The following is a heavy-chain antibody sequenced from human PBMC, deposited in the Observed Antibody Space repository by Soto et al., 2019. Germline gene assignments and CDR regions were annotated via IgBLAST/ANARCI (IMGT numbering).Heavy chain of an antibody. CDR2: IYHTGST. CDR1: GGSISSSY. CDR3: ARIKGYCSGGSCYSGIWFDP. J-gene: IGHJ5*02. V-gene: IGHV4-59*08. D-gene: IGHD2-15*01. Sequence: SETLSLTCTVSGGSISSSYWSWIRQSPGKGLEYIGYIYHTGSTDYNPSLKSRVTISVDTSKNQFSLKLSSVTAADTAVYYCARIKGYCSGGSCYSGIWFDPWGQGTLVTVSS.